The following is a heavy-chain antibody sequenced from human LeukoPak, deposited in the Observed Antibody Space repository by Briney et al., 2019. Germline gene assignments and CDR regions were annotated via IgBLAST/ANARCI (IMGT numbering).Heavy chain of an antibody. CDR1: GGPISPYY. J-gene: IGHJ4*02. Sequence: SETLSLTCTVSGGPISPYYWSWIRQPPGKGLEWLGYIYYSGNTDYNPSLKSRVAISVDTPKNQFSLKLSSVTAADTAVYYCARSTGSTMFIDYWGQGTLVTVSS. CDR3: ARSTGSTMFIDY. V-gene: IGHV4-59*01. D-gene: IGHD3-10*02. CDR2: IYYSGNT.